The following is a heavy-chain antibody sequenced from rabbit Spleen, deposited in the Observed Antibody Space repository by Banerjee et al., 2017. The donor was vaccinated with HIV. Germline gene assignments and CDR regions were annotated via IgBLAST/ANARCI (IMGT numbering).Heavy chain of an antibody. CDR1: GFSFSNKAV. D-gene: IGHD1-1*01. Sequence: QEQLVESGGGLVKPEGSLKLSCTASGFSFSNKAVMCWVRQAPGKGLEWIACINAVTGKAVYASWAKGRFTFSKTSSTTVTLQMTSLTAEDTATYFCARDTSSSFSTYGMDLWGPGTLVTVS. CDR2: INAVTGKA. V-gene: IGHV1S45*01. CDR3: ARDTSSSFSTYGMDL. J-gene: IGHJ6*01.